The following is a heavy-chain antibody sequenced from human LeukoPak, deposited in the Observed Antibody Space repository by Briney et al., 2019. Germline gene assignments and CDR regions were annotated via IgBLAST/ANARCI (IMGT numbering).Heavy chain of an antibody. V-gene: IGHV1-46*01. D-gene: IGHD5-12*01. CDR2: INPSSSST. CDR3: ATGGIVATIWGAGDY. Sequence: GASVKVSCKASGYTFTRYYIHWVRQAPGQGLEWMGIINPSSSSTTYAPKFQGRVTMTRDTSTSTVYMELSSLRSEDTAVYYCATGGIVATIWGAGDYWGQGTLVTVSS. J-gene: IGHJ4*02. CDR1: GYTFTRYY.